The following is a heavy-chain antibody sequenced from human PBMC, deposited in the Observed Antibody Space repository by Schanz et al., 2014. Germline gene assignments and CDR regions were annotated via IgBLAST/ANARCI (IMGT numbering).Heavy chain of an antibody. Sequence: QLQLQESGPGLVKPSETLSLTCTVSGGSISSSSYYWGWIRQPPGKGLEWVASIYNSGSAYYGPSLKSRVTISVETSKNQFSLRLNSVTASDTAVYYCVRQLLWFGESGVDTWGQGTLVVVSS. J-gene: IGHJ5*02. CDR3: VRQLLWFGESGVDT. CDR2: IYNSGSA. CDR1: GGSISSSSYY. D-gene: IGHD3-10*01. V-gene: IGHV4-39*01.